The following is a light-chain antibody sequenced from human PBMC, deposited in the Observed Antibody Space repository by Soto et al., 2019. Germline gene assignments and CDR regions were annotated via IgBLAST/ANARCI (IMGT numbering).Light chain of an antibody. CDR1: SSDVGNYDY. Sequence: QSVLTQPASVSGSPGQSITISCTGTSSDVGNYDYVSWYQQYPGKAPKLTIYAVSRRPSGVSNRFSGSKSGNTASLTISGLQAEDEADYYCTSYTPSSTYVFGTGTKLTVL. J-gene: IGLJ1*01. CDR3: TSYTPSSTYV. V-gene: IGLV2-14*03. CDR2: AVS.